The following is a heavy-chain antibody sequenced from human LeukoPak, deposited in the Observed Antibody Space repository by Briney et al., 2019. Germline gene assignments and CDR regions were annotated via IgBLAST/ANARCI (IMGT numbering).Heavy chain of an antibody. D-gene: IGHD5-12*01. CDR2: ISGSGGST. CDR3: AKDLYRVATIEVGDY. J-gene: IGHJ4*02. Sequence: GGSLRLSCAASGFTFSSYAMSWVRQAPGKGLEWVSAISGSGGSTYHADSVKGRFTISRDNSKNTLYLQMNSLRAEDTAVYYCAKDLYRVATIEVGDYWGQGTLVTVSS. V-gene: IGHV3-23*01. CDR1: GFTFSSYA.